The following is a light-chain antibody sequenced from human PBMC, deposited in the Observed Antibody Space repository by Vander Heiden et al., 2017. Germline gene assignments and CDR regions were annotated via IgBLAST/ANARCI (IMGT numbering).Light chain of an antibody. CDR3: QQSYSTRFT. J-gene: IGKJ3*01. CDR1: PSISSY. V-gene: IGKV1-39*01. CDR2: AAS. Sequence: DMQMTQSPSSLSASVGDRVTITCRASPSISSYLNWYQQKPGKAPKLLIYAASSLQSGVPSRFSGSGSGTDFTLTISSLQPEDFASYYCQQSYSTRFTFGHGTKVDIK.